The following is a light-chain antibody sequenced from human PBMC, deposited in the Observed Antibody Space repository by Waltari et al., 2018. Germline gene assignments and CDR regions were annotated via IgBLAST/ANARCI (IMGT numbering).Light chain of an antibody. J-gene: IGKJ4*01. V-gene: IGKV2D-29*01. CDR1: ESLLHSDGKTY. CDR2: EVS. CDR3: MQTIQLPLT. Sequence: DIVMTQTPLSLSVTPGQPASISCKSSESLLHSDGKTYLYWYVQRPGQPPPLLIYEVSKRFYGVPDTFSGSGSGTDCTLKIRRVEAEDVGVYYCMQTIQLPLTFGGGTKVEI.